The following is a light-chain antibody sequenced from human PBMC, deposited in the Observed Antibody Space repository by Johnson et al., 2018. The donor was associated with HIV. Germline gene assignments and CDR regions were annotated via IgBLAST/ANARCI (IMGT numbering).Light chain of an antibody. J-gene: IGLJ1*01. CDR2: ANT. V-gene: IGLV1-51*01. Sequence: QSVLTQPPSVSAAPGQKVTISCSGSSSNIGNNYVSWYQQLPGTAPKLLIYANTKRPSGIPDRFSGSKSGTSATLGITGLQTGDEAEYYCGTWDNSLSAFVFGRGTKVAVL. CDR1: SSNIGNNY. CDR3: GTWDNSLSAFV.